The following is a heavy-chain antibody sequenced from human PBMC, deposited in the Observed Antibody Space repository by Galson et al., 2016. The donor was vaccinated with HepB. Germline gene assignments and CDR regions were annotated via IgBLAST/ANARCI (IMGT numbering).Heavy chain of an antibody. D-gene: IGHD3-16*01. J-gene: IGHJ6*02. CDR3: ARHSPGGIIDGFDV. V-gene: IGHV3-11*01. Sequence: SLRLSCAASGFTFSGFYMSWIRQAPGKGLEWISCISDGGVTTYYADSVKDRFTISRDNGKNSLYLQMNRLSAEDTALYYCARHSPGGIIDGFDVWGQGTTVTVSS. CDR1: GFTFSGFY. CDR2: ISDGGVTT.